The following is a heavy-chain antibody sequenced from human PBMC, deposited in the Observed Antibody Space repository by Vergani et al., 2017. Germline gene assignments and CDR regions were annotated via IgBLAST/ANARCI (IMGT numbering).Heavy chain of an antibody. CDR2: TRNKANRYTT. CDR1: GFTFSSYS. Sequence: EVQLVESGGGLVQPGGSLRLSCAASGFTFSSYSMNWVRQAPGKGLEWVGRTRNKANRYTTESAASVKGRFTISRDDSKNSLYLQMNSLKTEDTAVYYCARGTMVRGVHPEYWGQGTLVTVSS. D-gene: IGHD3-10*01. CDR3: ARGTMVRGVHPEY. V-gene: IGHV3-72*01. J-gene: IGHJ4*02.